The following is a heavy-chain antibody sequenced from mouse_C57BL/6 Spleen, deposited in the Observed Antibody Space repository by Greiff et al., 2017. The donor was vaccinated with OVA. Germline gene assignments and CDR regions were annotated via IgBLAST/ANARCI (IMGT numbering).Heavy chain of an antibody. CDR2: INPSTGDT. CDR1: GYTFTSYW. D-gene: IGHD1-1*01. CDR3: ARILSSTFDY. Sequence: EVQLQQPGAELVKPGASVKLSCKASGYTFTSYWMHWVKQSPEKSLEWIGEINPSTGDTTYNQKFKAKATLTVDKSSSTAYMQLKSLTSEDSAVYYCARILSSTFDYWGQGTTLTVSS. J-gene: IGHJ2*01. V-gene: IGHV1-42*01.